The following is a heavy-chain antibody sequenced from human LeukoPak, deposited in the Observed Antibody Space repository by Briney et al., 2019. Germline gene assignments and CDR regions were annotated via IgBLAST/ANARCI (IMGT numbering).Heavy chain of an antibody. CDR2: IYSGGST. Sequence: GGSLRLSCAASGFTVSSNYMSWVRQAPGKGLEWVSVIYSGGSTYYADSVKGRFTISRDNSKNTLYLQMNSLRAEDTAVYYCARDVYDSSDYYSGYWGQGTLVTVSS. V-gene: IGHV3-53*01. CDR1: GFTVSSNY. CDR3: ARDVYDSSDYYSGY. J-gene: IGHJ4*02. D-gene: IGHD3-22*01.